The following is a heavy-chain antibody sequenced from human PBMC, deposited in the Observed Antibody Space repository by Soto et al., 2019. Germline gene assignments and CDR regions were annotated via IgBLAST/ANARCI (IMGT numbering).Heavy chain of an antibody. CDR3: ARILSGPFRGSGSLTLDY. V-gene: IGHV2-70*18. Sequence: TLSLTCTVSGGSISSYYWSWIRQPPGKALEWLALIDWDDDKYYSTSLKTRLTISKDTSKNQVVLTMTNMDPVDTATYYCARILSGPFRGSGSLTLDYWGQGTLVTVSS. J-gene: IGHJ4*02. D-gene: IGHD3-10*01. CDR2: IDWDDDK. CDR1: GGSISSYY.